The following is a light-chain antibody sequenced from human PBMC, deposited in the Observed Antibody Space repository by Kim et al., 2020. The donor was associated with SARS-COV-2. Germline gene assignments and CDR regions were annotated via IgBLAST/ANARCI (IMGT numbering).Light chain of an antibody. V-gene: IGKV3-11*01. CDR1: QSLSTY. J-gene: IGKJ1*01. CDR3: QQRNNWPPWT. CDR2: GAS. Sequence: SPGERATLSCRASQSLSTYLAWYQQKPGQAPRLLICGASNRAAGIPARFSGSGSGTDFTLTISSLEPEDFAVYYCQQRNNWPPWTFGQGTKVDIK.